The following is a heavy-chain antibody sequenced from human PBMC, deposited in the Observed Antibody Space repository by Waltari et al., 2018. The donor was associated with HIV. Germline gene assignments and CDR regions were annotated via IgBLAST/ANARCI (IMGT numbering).Heavy chain of an antibody. D-gene: IGHD6-19*01. V-gene: IGHV4-4*02. CDR3: ARSSGIPVDSDLDY. CDR2: IFHSGAT. CDR1: GASISSRHW. J-gene: IGHJ4*02. Sequence: QVQLQESGPGLVKPSGTLSLTCAVSGASISSRHWWGWVRQPPGRGLEWIGEIFHSGATNYNPSLKSRVTISVDKSKNQFSLKLNSLTAADTAVYYCARSSGIPVDSDLDYWGQGTLVTVSS.